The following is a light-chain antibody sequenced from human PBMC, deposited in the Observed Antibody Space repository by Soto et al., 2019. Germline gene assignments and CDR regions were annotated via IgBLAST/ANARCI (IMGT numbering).Light chain of an antibody. CDR1: QSLVYSDGNAY. V-gene: IGKV2-30*01. J-gene: IGKJ1*01. Sequence: DVVMTQSPLSLPVTLGQPASISCWSSQSLVYSDGNAYLNWFHQRPGQSPRRLIYQGSKRDTGAPARCSGSGSGTDFPLKISRVEADEVGVYYCMQGTHWPSTFGRGTKVEIK. CDR3: MQGTHWPST. CDR2: QGS.